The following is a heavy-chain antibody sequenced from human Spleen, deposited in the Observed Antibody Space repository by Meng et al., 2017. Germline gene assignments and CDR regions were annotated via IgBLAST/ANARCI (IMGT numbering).Heavy chain of an antibody. CDR1: GYTFTGHY. J-gene: IGHJ4*02. Sequence: QVHRVQSGAEVKKPGASVKVSCKASGYTFTGHYMHWVRQAPGQGLEWMGRIDPKSGDTHYAQRFQGRVTMTGDTSISTAYMELSRLRSDDTAMYYCARDEDISAAGKLFGDYWGQGTLVTVSS. D-gene: IGHD6-13*01. CDR2: IDPKSGDT. V-gene: IGHV1-2*06. CDR3: ARDEDISAAGKLFGDY.